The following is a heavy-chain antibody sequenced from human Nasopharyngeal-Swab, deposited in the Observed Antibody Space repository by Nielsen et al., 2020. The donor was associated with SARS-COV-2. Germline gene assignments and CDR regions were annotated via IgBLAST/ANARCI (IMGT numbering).Heavy chain of an antibody. J-gene: IGHJ4*02. CDR1: GFIFSSFP. D-gene: IGHD5-18*01. V-gene: IGHV3-64D*08. Sequence: ESLKISCSASGFIFSSFPMQWVRQAPGKGLEYISAISSSGANAYYSDSVQGRFTISRDNSINTLYLQMGSLRTEDTAVYYCVKRVGDTPKVTDLDYWGQGTLVTVSS. CDR3: VKRVGDTPKVTDLDY. CDR2: ISSSGANA.